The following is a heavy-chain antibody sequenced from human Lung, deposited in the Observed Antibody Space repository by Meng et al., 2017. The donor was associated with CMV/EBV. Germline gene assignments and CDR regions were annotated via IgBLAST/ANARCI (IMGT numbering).Heavy chain of an antibody. CDR2: IRSKANSYAT. D-gene: IGHD4-17*01. Sequence: RCAAMNWVRRAYGKGLEWIGRIRSKANSYATAHAASVKDRFTISRDDSKNTAYLQMNSVKTEDTAVYYCSRSYGDSDYYYFYGMDVWGQGTTVTVSS. CDR3: SRSYGDSDYYYFYGMDV. CDR1: RCAA. V-gene: IGHV3-73*01. J-gene: IGHJ6*02.